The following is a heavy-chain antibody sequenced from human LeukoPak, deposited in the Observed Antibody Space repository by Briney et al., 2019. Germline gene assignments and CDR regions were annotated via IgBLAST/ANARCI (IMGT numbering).Heavy chain of an antibody. CDR1: GYTFTSYD. Sequence: GASVKVSCTASGYTFTSYDINWVRQATGQGLEWMGWMNPNSGNTGYAQTFQGRVTITRNTSISTAYMELSSLRSDDTAVYYCAIRSGALPGTIFGVTTLAFDIWGQGTMVTVSS. CDR2: MNPNSGNT. D-gene: IGHD3-3*01. CDR3: AIRSGALPGTIFGVTTLAFDI. J-gene: IGHJ3*02. V-gene: IGHV1-8*03.